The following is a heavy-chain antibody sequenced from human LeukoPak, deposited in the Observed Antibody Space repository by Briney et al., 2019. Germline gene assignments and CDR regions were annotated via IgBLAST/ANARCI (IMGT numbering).Heavy chain of an antibody. J-gene: IGHJ4*02. CDR2: ISSSGNNI. V-gene: IGHV3-11*01. D-gene: IGHD3-22*01. CDR1: GFTFSDYY. CDR3: ARKTIVVVTPTEY. Sequence: PGGPLRLSCAASGFTFSDYYMSWFRLAPGKGLEWVSYISSSGNNIYYADSVKGRFTISRDNAKNSLYLQMSSLRAEDTAVYYCARKTIVVVTPTEYWGQGTLVTVSS.